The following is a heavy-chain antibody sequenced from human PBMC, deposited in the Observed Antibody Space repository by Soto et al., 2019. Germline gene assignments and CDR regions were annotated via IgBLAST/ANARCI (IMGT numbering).Heavy chain of an antibody. CDR1: GYIFTTYG. CDR3: ARGTYVDY. V-gene: IGHV1-18*01. J-gene: IGHJ4*02. CDR2: ISAHNGNT. Sequence: QVHLVQSGAEVKKPGASVKVSCKGSGYIFTTYGITWVRQAPGQGLEWMGWISAHNGNTNYAQKLQGRVTVTRDTSTSTAYMELRNLRSVDTAVYYCARGTYVDYWGQGALVTVSS. D-gene: IGHD3-16*01.